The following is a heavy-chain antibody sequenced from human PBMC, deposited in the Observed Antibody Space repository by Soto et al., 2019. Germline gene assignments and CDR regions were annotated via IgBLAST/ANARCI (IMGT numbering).Heavy chain of an antibody. V-gene: IGHV1-2*02. J-gene: IGHJ5*02. D-gene: IGHD3-22*01. CDR2: INPNSGGT. CDR1: GYTFTGYY. CDR3: ASRYYDSSGYYWFDP. Sequence: ASVKVSCKASGYTFTGYYMHWVRQAPGQGLEWMGWINPNSGGTNYAQKFQGRVTMTRDTSISTAYMELSRLRSDDTAVYYCASRYYDSSGYYWFDPWGQGTLVTSPQ.